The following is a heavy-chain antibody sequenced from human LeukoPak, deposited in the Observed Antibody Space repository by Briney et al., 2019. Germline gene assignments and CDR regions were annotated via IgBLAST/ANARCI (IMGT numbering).Heavy chain of an antibody. CDR3: AREKNRYYYGSGSFPRFDY. J-gene: IGHJ4*02. V-gene: IGHV1-69*01. CDR1: GGTFSSYA. CDR2: LIRIFGTA. Sequence: SVKVSCKASGGTFSSYAISWVRQAPGQGLEWMGGLIRIFGTANYAQKFQGRVTITADESTSTAYMELSSLRSEHTAVYYCAREKNRYYYGSGSFPRFDYWGQGTLVTVSS. D-gene: IGHD3-10*01.